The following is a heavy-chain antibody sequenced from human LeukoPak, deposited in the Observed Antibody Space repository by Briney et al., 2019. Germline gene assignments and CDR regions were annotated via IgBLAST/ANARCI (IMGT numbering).Heavy chain of an antibody. CDR1: GGSISSGDYY. D-gene: IGHD3-9*01. CDR2: IYYSGST. CDR3: ARSVLTGYLDY. V-gene: IGHV4-30-4*01. Sequence: SQTLSLTCTVSGGSISSGDYYWSWIRQPPGKGLEWIGYIYYSGSTYYNPSPKSRVTISVDKSKNQFSLKLSSVTAADTAVYYCARSVLTGYLDYWGQGTLVTVSS. J-gene: IGHJ4*02.